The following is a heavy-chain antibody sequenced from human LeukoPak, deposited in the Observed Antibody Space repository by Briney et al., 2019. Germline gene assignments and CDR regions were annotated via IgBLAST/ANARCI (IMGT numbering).Heavy chain of an antibody. CDR1: GFTFTSYD. J-gene: IGHJ5*02. CDR2: MNPNNGNT. V-gene: IGHV1-8*01. Sequence: ASVKVSCKASGFTFTSYDISWVRQASGQGLERMGWMNPNNGNTGYAQKFQGRVTMTRDTSISTAYMELRGLRSEDTAVYYCVRDGEGAAISVNYWFDPWGQGTLVTVSS. D-gene: IGHD2-2*02. CDR3: VRDGEGAAISVNYWFDP.